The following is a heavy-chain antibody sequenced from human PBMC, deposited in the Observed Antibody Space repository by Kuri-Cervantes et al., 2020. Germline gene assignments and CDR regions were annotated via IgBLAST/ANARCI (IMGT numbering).Heavy chain of an antibody. V-gene: IGHV4-39*07. CDR1: GGSVSSGSYY. D-gene: IGHD2/OR15-2a*01. CDR3: VADSNSFWGY. J-gene: IGHJ4*02. Sequence: SETLSLTCTVSGGSVSSGSYYWSWIRQPPGKGLEWIGSVYYSGSTYYNPSLKRRVTISVDMSKNQVSLRLTSVTVADTAVYYCVADSNSFWGYWGQGTLVTVSS. CDR2: VYYSGST.